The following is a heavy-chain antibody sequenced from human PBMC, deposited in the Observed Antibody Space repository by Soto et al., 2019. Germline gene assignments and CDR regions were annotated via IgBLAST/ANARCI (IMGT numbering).Heavy chain of an antibody. CDR2: INPNSGGA. V-gene: IGHV1-2*04. J-gene: IGHJ6*02. Sequence: GASVKVSCKASGYTFTGYYMHWVRQAPGQGLEWMGWINPNSGGANYAQKFQGWVTMTRDTSISTAYMELSRLRSDDTAVYYCARDPGTYSSGWYRGDYYYYYGMDVWGQGTTVTVSS. D-gene: IGHD6-19*01. CDR3: ARDPGTYSSGWYRGDYYYYYGMDV. CDR1: GYTFTGYY.